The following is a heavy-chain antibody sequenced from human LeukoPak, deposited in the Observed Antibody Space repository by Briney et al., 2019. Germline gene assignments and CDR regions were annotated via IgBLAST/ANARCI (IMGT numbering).Heavy chain of an antibody. V-gene: IGHV4-59*08. D-gene: IGHD5-24*01. CDR1: GGSISSYY. J-gene: IGHJ4*02. CDR3: ARVSDDYNYKYIFHY. Sequence: PSETLSLTCTVSGGSISSYYWSWIRQPPGKGLEWIGYIYYSGSTNYNPSLKSRVTISVDTSKNQFSLRLSSVTAADTAVYYCARVSDDYNYKYIFHYWGQGTLVTVSS. CDR2: IYYSGST.